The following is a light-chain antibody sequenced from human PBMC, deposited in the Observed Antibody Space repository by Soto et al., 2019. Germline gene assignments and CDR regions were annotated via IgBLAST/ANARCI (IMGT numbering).Light chain of an antibody. CDR2: RNN. J-gene: IGLJ2*01. V-gene: IGLV1-47*01. Sequence: QSVLTQPPSASGTPGQRVTISCSGSSSNIGSNYVYWYQQFPGAAPKLLIYRNNQRPSGVPDRFSGSKSGTSASLAISGLRSEGEADYYCAAWDDRLSVLFGGGTKLTVL. CDR3: AAWDDRLSVL. CDR1: SSNIGSNY.